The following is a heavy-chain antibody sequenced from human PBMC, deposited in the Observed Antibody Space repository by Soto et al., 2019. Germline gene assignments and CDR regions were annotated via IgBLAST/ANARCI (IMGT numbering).Heavy chain of an antibody. D-gene: IGHD6-19*01. CDR1: GGTFSSYT. Sequence: SVKVSCKASGGTFSSYTISWVRQAPGQGLEWMGRIIPILGIANYAQKLQGRVTMTTDTSTSTAYMELRSLRSDDTAVYYCARDSSSGWTNAFDIGGQGTMVTVSS. J-gene: IGHJ3*02. CDR2: IIPILGIA. CDR3: ARDSSSGWTNAFDI. V-gene: IGHV1-69*04.